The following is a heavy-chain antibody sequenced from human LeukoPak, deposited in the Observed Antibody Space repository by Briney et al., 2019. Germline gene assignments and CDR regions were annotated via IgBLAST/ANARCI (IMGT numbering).Heavy chain of an antibody. D-gene: IGHD4-17*01. J-gene: IGHJ4*02. V-gene: IGHV3-7*01. Sequence: GGSLRLSCAASGFTLSSYWMSWVRQAPGKGLEWVANIKQDGSEKYYVDSVKGRFTISRDNAKNSLYLQMNSLRAEDTAVYYCVRDTRGQRTTDRFDYWGQGTLVTVSS. CDR2: IKQDGSEK. CDR3: VRDTRGQRTTDRFDY. CDR1: GFTLSSYW.